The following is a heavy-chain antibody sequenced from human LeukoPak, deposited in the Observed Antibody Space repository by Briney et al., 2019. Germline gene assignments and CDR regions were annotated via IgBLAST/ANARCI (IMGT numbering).Heavy chain of an antibody. V-gene: IGHV3-23*01. J-gene: IGHJ4*02. CDR2: ISPTGDNT. Sequence: GGSLRLSCAASGFTFSSYAMSWVRQAPGKGPEWVSTISPTGDNTYTIDSVKGRFTISRDNSKGTLYLQMGSLRAEDMAVYYCAREGGDYDFWSGYSDYWGQGTLVTVSS. CDR1: GFTFSSYA. D-gene: IGHD3-3*01. CDR3: AREGGDYDFWSGYSDY.